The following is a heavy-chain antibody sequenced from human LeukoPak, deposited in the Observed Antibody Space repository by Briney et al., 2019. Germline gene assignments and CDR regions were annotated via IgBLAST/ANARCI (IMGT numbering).Heavy chain of an antibody. CDR2: ISAQHGQT. Sequence: ASVKVSCKTSGYSDNFYGITGVRQLAGHGVEWMEWISAQHGQTEYAPKSQDRVTMTTDTYTNTAYMELRSLRSDDRAVYYCAGSLGYCTSNVCYLKYWGQGTLVTVSS. J-gene: IGHJ4*02. D-gene: IGHD2-8*01. CDR1: GYSDNFYG. CDR3: AGSLGYCTSNVCYLKY. V-gene: IGHV1-18*01.